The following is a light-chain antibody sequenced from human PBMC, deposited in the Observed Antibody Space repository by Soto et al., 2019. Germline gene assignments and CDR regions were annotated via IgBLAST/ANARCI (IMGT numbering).Light chain of an antibody. J-gene: IGKJ4*01. V-gene: IGKV3-20*01. CDR1: QSVSSNY. CDR3: QQYNDWPALT. CDR2: GAS. Sequence: EIVLTQSPGTLSLSPGERATLSCRASQSVSSNYLAWYQQKPGQAPRLLIYGASSRATGIPDRFSGSGSGTDFTLTISSLEPEDFAVYYCQQYNDWPALTFGGGTKVEIK.